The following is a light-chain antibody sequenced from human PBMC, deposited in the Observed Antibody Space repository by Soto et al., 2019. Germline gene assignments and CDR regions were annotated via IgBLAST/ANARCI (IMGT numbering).Light chain of an antibody. V-gene: IGKV1-5*03. CDR2: KAS. CDR3: QHRNTYPWT. J-gene: IGKJ1*01. CDR1: QSISSW. Sequence: EIEMTQSPSILSASLGDRATITCRASQSISSWLAWYQQKPGKAPNLLIYKASHLENGVPSRFSGSGSGTEFTLTISSLEPGDFATYYCQHRNTYPWTFGQGTKVDIK.